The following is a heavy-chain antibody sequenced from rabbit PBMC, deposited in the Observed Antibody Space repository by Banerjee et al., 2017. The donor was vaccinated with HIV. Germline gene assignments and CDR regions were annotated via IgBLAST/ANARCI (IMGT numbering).Heavy chain of an antibody. CDR1: GFTISSYW. D-gene: IGHD3-1*01. V-gene: IGHV1S40*01. J-gene: IGHJ4*01. CDR3: ARDEAGDGGDGYSKWGL. CDR2: IYAGSSGNT. Sequence: QSLEESGGGLVKPGASLTLTCTASGFTISSYWMSWVRQAPGKGLEWIACIYAGSSGNTYYASWAKGRFTISKTSSTTVTLQMTSLTAADTATYFCARDEAGDGGDGYSKWGLWGPGTLVTVS.